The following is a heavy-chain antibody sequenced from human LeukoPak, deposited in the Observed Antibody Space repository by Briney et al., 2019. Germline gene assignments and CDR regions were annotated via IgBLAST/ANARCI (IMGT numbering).Heavy chain of an antibody. CDR3: AKDQRTVVRGVLDY. V-gene: IGHV3-11*01. J-gene: IGHJ4*02. CDR2: ISSSGSTI. Sequence: GGSLRLSCAASGFTFSDYYMSWIRQAPGKGLEWVSYISSSGSTIYYADSVKGRFTISRDNSKNTLYLQMNSLRAEDTAVYYCAKDQRTVVRGVLDYWGQGTLVTVSS. CDR1: GFTFSDYY. D-gene: IGHD3-10*01.